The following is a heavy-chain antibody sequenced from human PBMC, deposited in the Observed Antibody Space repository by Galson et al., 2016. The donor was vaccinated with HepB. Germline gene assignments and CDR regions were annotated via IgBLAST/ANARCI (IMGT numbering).Heavy chain of an antibody. Sequence: LRLSCAASGFNFSHYAMHWVRQAPGKGLEWVAVISYDGRSKQNADSVKGRFIISRDNSKNTLYLQINSLRVEDTAVYYCARGPIFGIFILSTRANYWGHGTLVTVSS. V-gene: IGHV3-30*04. CDR1: GFNFSHYA. CDR2: ISYDGRSK. J-gene: IGHJ4*01. D-gene: IGHD3-3*01. CDR3: ARGPIFGIFILSTRANY.